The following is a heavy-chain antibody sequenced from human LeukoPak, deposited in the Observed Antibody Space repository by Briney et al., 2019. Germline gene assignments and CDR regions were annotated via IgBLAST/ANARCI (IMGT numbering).Heavy chain of an antibody. CDR3: ASGRSGSYYYYGMDV. D-gene: IGHD1-26*01. CDR2: IIPILGIA. J-gene: IGHJ6*02. CDR1: GGTFSSYA. Sequence: SVKVSCKASGGTFSSYAISWVRQAPGQGLEWMGRIIPILGIANYAQKFQGRVTITADKSTSTAYMELSSLRSEDTAVYYCASGRSGSYYYYGMDVWGQGTTVTVSS. V-gene: IGHV1-69*04.